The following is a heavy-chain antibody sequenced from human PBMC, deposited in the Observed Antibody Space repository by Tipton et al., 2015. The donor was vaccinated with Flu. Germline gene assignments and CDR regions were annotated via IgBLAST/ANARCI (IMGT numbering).Heavy chain of an antibody. CDR1: GDSISSDFY. CDR2: VSRTGST. Sequence: TLSLTCAVSGDSISSDFYWAWIRQFPGKGLEWIGTVSRTGSTIYNPSLKSRVTISIDTSRNQVSLKLSSLTAADTAVYFCARRDFSNYVSEPKNWFDSWGQGTLVTVSS. J-gene: IGHJ5*01. D-gene: IGHD4-11*01. CDR3: ARRDFSNYVSEPKNWFDS. V-gene: IGHV4-38-2*01.